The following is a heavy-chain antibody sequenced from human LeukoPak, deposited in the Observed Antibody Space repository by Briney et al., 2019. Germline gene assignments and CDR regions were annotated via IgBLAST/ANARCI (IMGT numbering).Heavy chain of an antibody. CDR2: IQSDSGDT. D-gene: IGHD3-16*02. V-gene: IGHV1-2*02. Sequence: ASVKVSCKSTGYTFTGYHLHWVRQAPGQGLEWMAWIQSDSGDTNYAQKFQGRVTVTRDKFTRTSYIEVDRLSSDDTAVYYCARDLTGDLYTFFDYWGQGTLVTVSS. CDR3: ARDLTGDLYTFFDY. CDR1: GYTFTGYH. J-gene: IGHJ4*02.